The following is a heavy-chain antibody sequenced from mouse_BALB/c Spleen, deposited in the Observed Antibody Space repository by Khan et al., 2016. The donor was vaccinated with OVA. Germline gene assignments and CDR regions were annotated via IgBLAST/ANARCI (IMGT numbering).Heavy chain of an antibody. D-gene: IGHD1-2*01. CDR3: ARSGYGSFAY. CDR1: GYTFTAYI. Sequence: GQLQQSGPELVKPGPSVKISCRASGYTFTAYILDWVKQSQGKSLEWIGYIYPNNGETGYNQKFKTKATLNEDIPPNTAYMELRSLTSEDSAVYYCARSGYGSFAYWGQGTLVTVSA. V-gene: IGHV1S29*02. CDR2: IYPNNGET. J-gene: IGHJ3*01.